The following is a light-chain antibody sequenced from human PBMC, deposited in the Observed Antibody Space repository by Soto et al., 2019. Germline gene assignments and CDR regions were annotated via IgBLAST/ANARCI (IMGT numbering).Light chain of an antibody. V-gene: IGLV2-11*01. CDR2: DVS. CDR3: CSYAGSYVV. J-gene: IGLJ2*01. Sequence: QSALTQPRSVSGSPGQSVTISCTGTSSDVGGYDYVSWYQHHPGKAPKLMIFDVSKRPSGVPDRFSGSKSGNTASLTISGLQAEDEAAYYCCSYAGSYVVFGGGTKLTVL. CDR1: SSDVGGYDY.